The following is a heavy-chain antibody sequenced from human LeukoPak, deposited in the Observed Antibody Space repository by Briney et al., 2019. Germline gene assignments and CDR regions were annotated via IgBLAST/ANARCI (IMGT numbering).Heavy chain of an antibody. J-gene: IGHJ4*02. Sequence: PSETLSLTCAVYGGSFSGYYWSWIRQPLGKGVEWIGEINHSENNDYNPSLKSRVTISVDTSKNQLSLKLSSVTAADTAVYYCARHLRWRTSFSPFDYWAREPWSPSPQ. CDR2: INHSENN. V-gene: IGHV4-34*01. CDR3: ARHLRWRTSFSPFDY. D-gene: IGHD3/OR15-3a*01. CDR1: GGSFSGYY.